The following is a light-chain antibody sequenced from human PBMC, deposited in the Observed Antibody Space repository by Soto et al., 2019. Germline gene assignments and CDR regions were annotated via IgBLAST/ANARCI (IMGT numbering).Light chain of an antibody. Sequence: EIVLTRSPGTLSLSPGERATLSCRASQSVSSTYLAWYQQKPGQAPRLLIYGASSRATGIPDRFSGSGSGTDFTLTISRLEPEDFAVYYCQQFGSSPLYTFGQGTKVEIK. CDR3: QQFGSSPLYT. V-gene: IGKV3-20*01. J-gene: IGKJ2*01. CDR2: GAS. CDR1: QSVSSTY.